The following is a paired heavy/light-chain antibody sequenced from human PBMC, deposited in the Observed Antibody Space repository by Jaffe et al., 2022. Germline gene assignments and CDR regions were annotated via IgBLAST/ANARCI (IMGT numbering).Light chain of an antibody. J-gene: IGLJ2*01. V-gene: IGLV2-14*01. Sequence: QSALTQPASVSGSPGQSITISCTGTRSDIGRYNYVSWYQQHPGKAPKLMIYEVSNRPSGVSNRFSGSKSGNTASLTISGLQAEDESDYYCSSYTSGSTSVIFGGGTRLTVL. CDR3: SSYTSGSTSVI. CDR1: RSDIGRYNY. CDR2: EVS.
Heavy chain of an antibody. CDR2: TNEDGNRK. J-gene: IGHJ4*02. CDR3: ARDLPGYGGYIH. D-gene: IGHD5-12*01. V-gene: IGHV3-7*05. Sequence: EVQLVESGGGLVQPGGSLRLSCAASGFTFSSNWMSWVRQAPGKGLEWVGNTNEDGNRKYYVDSVKGRFTISRDNAKNSLYLQLNSLRAEDTAVYYCARDLPGYGGYIHWGQGTLVTV. CDR1: GFTFSSNW.